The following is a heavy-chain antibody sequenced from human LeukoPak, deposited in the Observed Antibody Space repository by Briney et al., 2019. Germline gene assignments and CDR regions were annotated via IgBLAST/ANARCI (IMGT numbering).Heavy chain of an antibody. J-gene: IGHJ4*02. V-gene: IGHV3-21*01. CDR2: ISSSSSYI. CDR1: GFTFSSYS. D-gene: IGHD1-1*01. CDR3: GGDGGNGGSHFDY. Sequence: PGGSLRLSCAASGFTFSSYSMNWVRQAPGKGLEWVSSISSSSSYIYYADSVKGRFTISRDNAKNSLYLQMNSLRAEDAAVYYGGGDGGNGGSHFDYWGEGDLVTVSS.